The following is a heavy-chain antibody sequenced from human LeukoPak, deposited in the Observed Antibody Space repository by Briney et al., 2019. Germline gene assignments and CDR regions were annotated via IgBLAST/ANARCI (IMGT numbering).Heavy chain of an antibody. CDR3: AKDDVNYPEVGYCSGGSCYPNWFDP. D-gene: IGHD2-15*01. V-gene: IGHV3-30*04. CDR1: GFTFTNYA. J-gene: IGHJ5*02. CDR2: ISYDGSYK. Sequence: QPGGSLRLSCAASGFTFTNYAMHWVRQAPGKGLEWVAVISYDGSYKDYADSVKGRFTISRDNSKNTLYLQMNSLRAEDTAVYYCAKDDVNYPEVGYCSGGSCYPNWFDPWGQGTLVTVSS.